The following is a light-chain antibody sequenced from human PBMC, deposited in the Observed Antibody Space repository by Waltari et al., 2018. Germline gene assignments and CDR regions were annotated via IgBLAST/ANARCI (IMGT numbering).Light chain of an antibody. Sequence: DIQMTQSPSSLSASVGDRVTITCQASQGITNFLNWYQQKPGTAPKVLIYDASRLERGVPSRFSGSGSGTDFTFTTTSLQPEDVATYYCQQYHNLPLTFGGGTKVEIK. CDR2: DAS. CDR1: QGITNF. CDR3: QQYHNLPLT. J-gene: IGKJ4*01. V-gene: IGKV1-33*01.